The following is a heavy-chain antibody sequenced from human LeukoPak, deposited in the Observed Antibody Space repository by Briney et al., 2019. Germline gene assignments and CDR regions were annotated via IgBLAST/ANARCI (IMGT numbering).Heavy chain of an antibody. CDR1: GFTFDDYG. Sequence: PGGSLRLSCAASGFTFDDYGMSWVRQAPGKGLEWVSGIYWDGGSKGYADSVKGRFTISRDNAKNSLYLQMNSLRAEDTALYYCARGPYCSSTSCYTHFDYWGQGTLVTVSS. CDR2: IYWDGGSK. V-gene: IGHV3-20*04. CDR3: ARGPYCSSTSCYTHFDY. J-gene: IGHJ4*02. D-gene: IGHD2-2*02.